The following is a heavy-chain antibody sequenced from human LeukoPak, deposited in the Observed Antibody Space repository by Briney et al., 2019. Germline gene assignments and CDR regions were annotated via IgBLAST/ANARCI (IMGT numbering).Heavy chain of an antibody. D-gene: IGHD3-10*01. J-gene: IGHJ4*02. Sequence: SETLSLTCTVSGGSFSTYYWSWIRQPPGKGLEWIGYIYYSGSTNYNPSLKSRVAISVDTSKNQFSLKLSSVTAADTAVDYCARGMTVRGVIFDDCGEGSLDTV. V-gene: IGHV4-59*01. CDR2: IYYSGST. CDR3: ARGMTVRGVIFDD. CDR1: GGSFSTYY.